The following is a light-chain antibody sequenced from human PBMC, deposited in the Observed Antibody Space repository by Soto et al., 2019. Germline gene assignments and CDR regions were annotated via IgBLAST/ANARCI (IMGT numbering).Light chain of an antibody. CDR1: QSINKW. J-gene: IGKJ1*01. CDR3: QHYSGDRAT. V-gene: IGKV1-5*03. CDR2: EVS. Sequence: IQMTHSPSTLSASVGDRVTISCRASQSINKWLAWYQHKPGKAPNLLIYEVSTLHSGVPSRFSGSGSGTEFTLTISSLRPDDFATYYCQHYSGDRATFGQGTKVDI.